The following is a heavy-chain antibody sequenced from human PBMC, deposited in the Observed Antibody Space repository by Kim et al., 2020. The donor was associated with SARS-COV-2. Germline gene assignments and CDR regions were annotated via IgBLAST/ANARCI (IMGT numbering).Heavy chain of an antibody. CDR3: ARDPSPSRIAAAGTRPLRPDY. J-gene: IGHJ4*02. CDR2: ISSSSSYI. CDR1: GFTFSSYS. V-gene: IGHV3-21*01. D-gene: IGHD6-13*01. Sequence: GGSLRLSCAASGFTFSSYSMNWVRQAPGKGLEWVSSISSSSSYIYYADSVKGRFTISRDNAKNSLYLQMNSLRAEDTAVYYCARDPSPSRIAAAGTRPLRPDYWGQGTLVTVSS.